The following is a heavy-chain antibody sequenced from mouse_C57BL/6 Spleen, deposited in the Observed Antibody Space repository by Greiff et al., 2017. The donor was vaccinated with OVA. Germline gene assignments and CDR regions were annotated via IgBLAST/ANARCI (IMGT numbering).Heavy chain of an antibody. CDR3: ARTMINYFDY. V-gene: IGHV1-80*01. D-gene: IGHD2-4*01. CDR2: IYPGDGDT. Sequence: LVESGAELVKPGASVKISCKASGYAFSSYWMNWVKQRPGKGLEWIGQIYPGDGDTNYNGKFKGKATLTADKSSSTAYMQLSSLTSEDSAVYFCARTMINYFDYWGQGTTLTVSS. J-gene: IGHJ2*01. CDR1: GYAFSSYW.